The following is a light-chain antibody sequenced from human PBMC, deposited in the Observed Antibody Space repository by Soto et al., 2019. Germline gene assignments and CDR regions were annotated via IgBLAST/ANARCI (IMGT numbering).Light chain of an antibody. V-gene: IGKV1-27*01. J-gene: IGKJ1*01. CDR2: TAS. CDR3: QKYDSVPWS. Sequence: DIQMTQSPSSLSASVGDRVTITCRASHGIGNSLAWYQQKPGKVPKVLIYTASTLHSGVPSRFSGSGSGTDFTLTINSLQPEDVATYFCQKYDSVPWSFGQGTRVEI. CDR1: HGIGNS.